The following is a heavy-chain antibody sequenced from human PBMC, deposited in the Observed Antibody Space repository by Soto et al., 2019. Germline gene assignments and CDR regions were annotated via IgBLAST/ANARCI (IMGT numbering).Heavy chain of an antibody. J-gene: IGHJ4*02. CDR3: ARGGGGPPYFDY. CDR1: GFTFSSYE. Sequence: GSLRLSCAASGFTFSSYEMNWVRQAPGKGLEWVSYISNSGSTIYYADSVKGRFTISRDNAKNSLYLQMNSLRAEDTAVYYCARGGGGPPYFDYWGPGTLVTVSS. V-gene: IGHV3-48*03. CDR2: ISNSGSTI. D-gene: IGHD3-16*01.